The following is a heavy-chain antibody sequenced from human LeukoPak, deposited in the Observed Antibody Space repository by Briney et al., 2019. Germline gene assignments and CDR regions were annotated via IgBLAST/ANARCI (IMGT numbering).Heavy chain of an antibody. D-gene: IGHD2-2*01. CDR3: AKDIVSTSSNWFDP. CDR1: GFTFDDYA. Sequence: GGSLRLSCAASGFTFDDYAMHWVRQAPGKGLEWVSGISWNSGSIGYADPVKGRFTISRDNAKNSLYLQMNSLRAEGTALYYCAKDIVSTSSNWFDPWGQGTLVTVSS. J-gene: IGHJ5*02. V-gene: IGHV3-9*01. CDR2: ISWNSGSI.